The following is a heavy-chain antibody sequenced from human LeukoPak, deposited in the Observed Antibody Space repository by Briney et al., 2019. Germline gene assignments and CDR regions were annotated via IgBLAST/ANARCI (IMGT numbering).Heavy chain of an antibody. CDR3: TRYNNDHFDY. D-gene: IGHD1-14*01. Sequence: PGGSLRLSCAASGFTFSSYAMSWVRQAPGKGLEWVAVIAYDGSRAFYADSVKGRFTISRDNSKNTMSVQMDDLRAEDTAVYYCTRYNNDHFDYWGQGTLVTVSS. V-gene: IGHV3-33*08. J-gene: IGHJ4*02. CDR2: IAYDGSRA. CDR1: GFTFSSYA.